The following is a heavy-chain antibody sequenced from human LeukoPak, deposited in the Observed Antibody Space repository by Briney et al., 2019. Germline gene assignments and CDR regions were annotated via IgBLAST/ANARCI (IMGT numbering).Heavy chain of an antibody. D-gene: IGHD3-10*01. CDR3: ARMVLWFGESPYYYYYGMDV. J-gene: IGHJ6*02. CDR1: GFSLSTSGMC. CDR2: IDWDDDK. Sequence: SGPALVKPTQTLTLTCTFSGFSLSTSGMCVSWIRQPPGKALEWLALIDWDDDKYYSTSLKTRLTISKDPSKNQVVLTMTNMDPVDTATYYCARMVLWFGESPYYYYYGMDVWGQGTTVTVSS. V-gene: IGHV2-70*01.